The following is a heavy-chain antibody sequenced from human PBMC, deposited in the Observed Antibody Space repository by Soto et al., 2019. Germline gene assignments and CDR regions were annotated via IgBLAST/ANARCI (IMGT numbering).Heavy chain of an antibody. D-gene: IGHD3-22*01. CDR1: GGSISSGGYS. J-gene: IGHJ4*02. CDR3: ARDNYDSTGYYYGYNY. Sequence: PSETLSLTCAVSGGSISSGGYSWSWIRQPPGKGLEWIGYIYHSGSTYYNPSLKSRVTISVDKSKNQFSLKLSSVTAADTAVYYCARDNYDSTGYYYGYNYWGQGTLVTVSS. V-gene: IGHV4-30-2*01. CDR2: IYHSGST.